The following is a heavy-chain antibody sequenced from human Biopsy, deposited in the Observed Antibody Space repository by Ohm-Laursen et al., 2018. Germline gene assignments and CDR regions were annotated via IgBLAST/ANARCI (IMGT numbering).Heavy chain of an antibody. V-gene: IGHV4-34*01. J-gene: IGHJ6*02. CDR3: VRGVDCYDPYHYYALDV. D-gene: IGHD2-21*01. CDR2: INHSGRT. CDR1: GESFNGYY. Sequence: TLSLTCAVYGESFNGYYWSWIRRTPGKGLEWIGEINHSGRTNYNPSLKSRVTISVDTSKNQFSLKVRSVTAADTAVYYCVRGVDCYDPYHYYALDVWGQGTTVTVSS.